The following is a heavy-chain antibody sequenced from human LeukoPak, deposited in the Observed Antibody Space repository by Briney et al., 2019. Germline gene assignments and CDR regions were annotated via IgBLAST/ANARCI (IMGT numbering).Heavy chain of an antibody. CDR2: ITNNGGYT. Sequence: GGSLRLSCAASGFSFSSSAMHWVRQAPGKGLEYVSAITNNGGYTYYANPVKGRFTISRDNSKNTLYLQMGSLRTEDTAVYYCAGASPDGSYDYWGQGTLVTVSS. CDR3: AGASPDGSYDY. CDR1: GFSFSSSA. V-gene: IGHV3-64*01. D-gene: IGHD3-10*01. J-gene: IGHJ4*02.